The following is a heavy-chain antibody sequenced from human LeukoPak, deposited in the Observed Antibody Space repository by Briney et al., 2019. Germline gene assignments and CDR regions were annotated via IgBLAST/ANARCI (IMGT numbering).Heavy chain of an antibody. CDR1: GFTFSSYA. CDR3: ARDPTVHYYEPHYYFDY. V-gene: IGHV3-23*01. D-gene: IGHD3-22*01. J-gene: IGHJ4*02. CDR2: ISGSGGST. Sequence: QSGGSLRLSCAASGFTFSSYAMSWVRQAPGKGLEWVSAISGSGGSTYYADSVKGRFTISRDNSKNTLYLQMNSLRAEDTAVYYCARDPTVHYYEPHYYFDYWGQGTLVTVSS.